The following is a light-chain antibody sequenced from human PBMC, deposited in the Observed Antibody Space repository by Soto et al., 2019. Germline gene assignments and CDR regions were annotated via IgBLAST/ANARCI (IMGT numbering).Light chain of an antibody. CDR2: QDA. CDR3: QAWHSTTPVV. CDR1: KLGDTY. V-gene: IGLV3-1*01. Sequence: SYELTQPPSVSVSPGQTASITCSGDKLGDTYSCWYQQKPGQSPVLVIYQDAKRTSGIPERFSGSNSGNTATLTISGTQAMDEADYYCQAWHSTTPVVFGGGTKLAVL. J-gene: IGLJ2*01.